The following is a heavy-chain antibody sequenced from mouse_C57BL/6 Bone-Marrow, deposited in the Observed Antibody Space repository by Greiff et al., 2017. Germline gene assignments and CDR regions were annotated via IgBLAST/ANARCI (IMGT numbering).Heavy chain of an antibody. D-gene: IGHD2-3*01. CDR1: GYAFTNYL. J-gene: IGHJ2*01. CDR3: ARGGGYYY. CDR2: INPGSGGT. V-gene: IGHV1-54*01. Sequence: QVQLQQSGAELVRPGTSVKVSCKASGYAFTNYLIEWVKQRPGQGLEWIGVINPGSGGTNYNGKFKGKATLTADKSSSTAYMQLSSLTSEDSAFYFCARGGGYYYWGQGTTLTVSS.